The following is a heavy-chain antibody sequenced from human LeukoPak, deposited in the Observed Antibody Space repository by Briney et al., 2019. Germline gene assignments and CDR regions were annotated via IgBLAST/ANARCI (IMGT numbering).Heavy chain of an antibody. CDR1: GYTFTSYY. CDR2: INPSGGST. Sequence: GASVKVSCKASGYTFTSYYMHWVRQAPGQGLEWMGIINPSGGSTSYAQKFQGRVTMTRDTSTSTVYKELSSLRSEDTAVYYCARDEVGATCFDYWGQGTLVTVSS. CDR3: ARDEVGATCFDY. V-gene: IGHV1-46*01. J-gene: IGHJ4*02. D-gene: IGHD1-26*01.